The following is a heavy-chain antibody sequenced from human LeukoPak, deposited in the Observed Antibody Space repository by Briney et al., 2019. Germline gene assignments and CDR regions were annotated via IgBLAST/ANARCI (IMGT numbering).Heavy chain of an antibody. CDR3: ARGWSRGITVTDFDY. CDR2: ISYDGSNK. V-gene: IGHV3-30*03. CDR1: GFTFSSYA. Sequence: PGGSLRLSCAASGFTFSSYAMHWVRQAPGKGLEWVAVISYDGSNKYYADSVKGRFTISRDNSKNTLYLQMGSLRAEDMAVYYCARGWSRGITVTDFDYWGQGTLVTVSS. D-gene: IGHD4-17*01. J-gene: IGHJ4*02.